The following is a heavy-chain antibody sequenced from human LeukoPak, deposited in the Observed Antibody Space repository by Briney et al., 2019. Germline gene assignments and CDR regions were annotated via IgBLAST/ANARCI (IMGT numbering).Heavy chain of an antibody. J-gene: IGHJ5*02. D-gene: IGHD3-9*01. CDR3: AGIDLLAGYSGWFVP. CDR1: GYTFTGYY. CDR2: INPNSGGT. Sequence: ASVKVSCKASGYTFTGYYMHWVRHAPGQGLEWMGWINPNSGGTTYEQKFQDRLTMITDTSISTAYTEMSRLRSAATAAYYCAGIDLLAGYSGWFVPRGQGALVTVSS. V-gene: IGHV1-2*02.